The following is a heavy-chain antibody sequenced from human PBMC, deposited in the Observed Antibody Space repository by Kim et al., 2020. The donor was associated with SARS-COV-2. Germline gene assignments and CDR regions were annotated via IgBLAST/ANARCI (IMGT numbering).Heavy chain of an antibody. CDR1: GFTFSSYS. CDR3: ARPARCGGSCNGWFDP. V-gene: IGHV3-21*01. CDR2: ISSSSSYI. D-gene: IGHD2-15*01. Sequence: GGSLRLSCAASGFTFSSYSMNWVRQAPGKGLEWVSSISSSSSYIYYADSVKGRFTISRDNAKNSLYLQMNSLRAEDTAVYYCARPARCGGSCNGWFDPWGQGTLVTVSS. J-gene: IGHJ5*02.